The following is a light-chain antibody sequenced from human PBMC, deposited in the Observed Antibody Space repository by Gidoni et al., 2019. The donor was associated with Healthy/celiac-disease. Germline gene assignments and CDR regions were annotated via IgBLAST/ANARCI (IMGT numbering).Light chain of an antibody. CDR1: QDISNY. Sequence: DIQMTQSPSSLSASVGDRVTITCQASQDISNYFNWYQQTPGKAPKLLIYDASNLETGVPSRCSGSVSGTDFTFTISSLQPEDIATYYCQQYDNPPITFGQXTRLEIK. J-gene: IGKJ5*01. V-gene: IGKV1-33*01. CDR3: QQYDNPPIT. CDR2: DAS.